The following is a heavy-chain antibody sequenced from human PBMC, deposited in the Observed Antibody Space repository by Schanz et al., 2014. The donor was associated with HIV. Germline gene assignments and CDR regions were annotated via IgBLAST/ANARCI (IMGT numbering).Heavy chain of an antibody. V-gene: IGHV3-33*01. CDR3: TRGRFLERGGMDV. CDR1: GFNFNNYG. Sequence: VQLVESGGGVVQPGRSLRLSCVASGFNFNNYGMHWVRQAPGKGLEWVAVIWFDGRNKYYGDSVKGRFMISRDNSNNTLYLQMNSLRAEDTAVYFCTRGRFLERGGMDVWGQGTAVTVSS. J-gene: IGHJ6*02. D-gene: IGHD3-3*01. CDR2: IWFDGRNK.